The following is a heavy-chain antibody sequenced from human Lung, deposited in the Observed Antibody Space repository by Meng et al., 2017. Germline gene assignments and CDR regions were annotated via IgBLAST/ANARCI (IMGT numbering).Heavy chain of an antibody. CDR1: GGSITSSTW. CDR2: IFHSGST. Sequence: VEVQASCSGLGKTSGTLSPTRAVSGGSITSSTWWSWVRQTPGKGLEWFGEIFHSGSTNYNPPLESRVTISVDKSKNQFSLKVYSVTAADTATYYCARFDISSSGRGDYWGQGILVTVSS. V-gene: IGHV4-4*02. CDR3: ARFDISSSGRGDY. J-gene: IGHJ4*02. D-gene: IGHD1-26*01.